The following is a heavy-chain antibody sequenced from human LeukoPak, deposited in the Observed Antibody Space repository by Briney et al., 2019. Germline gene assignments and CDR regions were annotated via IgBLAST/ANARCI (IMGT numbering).Heavy chain of an antibody. J-gene: IGHJ5*02. Sequence: PSETLSLTCAVYGGSFSGYYWSWIRQPPGKGLEWIGEINHSGSTNYNPSLKSRVTISVDTSKNQFSLKLRSVTAADTAVYYCARTYDILTDGGFDPWGQGTLVTVSS. CDR3: ARTYDILTDGGFDP. CDR1: GGSFSGYY. CDR2: INHSGST. D-gene: IGHD3-9*01. V-gene: IGHV4-34*01.